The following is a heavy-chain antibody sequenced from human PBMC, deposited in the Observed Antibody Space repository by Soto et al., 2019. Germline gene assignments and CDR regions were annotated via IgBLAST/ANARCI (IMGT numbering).Heavy chain of an antibody. Sequence: GASVKVSCKASGGTFSRYTINWVRQAPGQGLEWMGGITPMFGKPNYAQKFQGRVTITADESTSXXXXXXXXXXXXXTAVYYCARDGALYDSSAYYFLYWGQGTLVTVSS. V-gene: IGHV1-69*13. CDR2: ITPMFGKP. CDR1: GGTFSRYT. J-gene: IGHJ4*02. CDR3: ARDGALYDSSAYYFLY. D-gene: IGHD3-22*01.